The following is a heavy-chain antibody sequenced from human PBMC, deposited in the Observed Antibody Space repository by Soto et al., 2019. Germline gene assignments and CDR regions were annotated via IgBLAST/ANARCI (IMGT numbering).Heavy chain of an antibody. V-gene: IGHV1-18*01. Sequence: ASVKVSCKASGYTFTDYGFSWVRQAPGQGPEWMGWITPYTGNTKFPQKFQGRVTMTTDRFTSTAYMELKSLTFDDTAVYYCARDRGSGSYYLGPFYFNSWGQGTLSTVS. D-gene: IGHD1-26*01. CDR3: ARDRGSGSYYLGPFYFNS. CDR2: ITPYTGNT. CDR1: GYTFTDYG. J-gene: IGHJ4*02.